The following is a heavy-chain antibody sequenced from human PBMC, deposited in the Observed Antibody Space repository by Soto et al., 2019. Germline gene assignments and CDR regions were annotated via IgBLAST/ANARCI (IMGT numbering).Heavy chain of an antibody. J-gene: IGHJ4*02. CDR1: GGTFSSYA. CDR3: AREVTYRGGYSGHHHYFDY. D-gene: IGHD5-12*01. Sequence: SVKVCCKASGGTFSSYAISWVRQAPGQGLEWMGGIIPIFGTANYAQKFQGRVTITADESTSTAYMELSSLRSEDTAVYYCAREVTYRGGYSGHHHYFDYWGQGSLVTGSS. V-gene: IGHV1-69*13. CDR2: IIPIFGTA.